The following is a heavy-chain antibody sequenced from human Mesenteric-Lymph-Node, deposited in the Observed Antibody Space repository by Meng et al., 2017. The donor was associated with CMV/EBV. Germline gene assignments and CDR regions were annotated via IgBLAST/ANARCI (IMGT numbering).Heavy chain of an antibody. Sequence: SETLSLTCTVSGGSISSSSYYWGWIRQSPGKGLEWIGSIYYSGSTYYNPSLKSRVTISVDTSKNQFSLKLSSVTAADTAVYYCARVAIFGVYYDYWGQGTLVTVSS. J-gene: IGHJ4*02. CDR1: GGSISSSSYY. V-gene: IGHV4-39*07. CDR2: IYYSGST. D-gene: IGHD3-3*01. CDR3: ARVAIFGVYYDY.